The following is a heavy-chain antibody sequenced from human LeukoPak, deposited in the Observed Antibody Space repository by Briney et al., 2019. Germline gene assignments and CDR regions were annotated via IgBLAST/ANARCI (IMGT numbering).Heavy chain of an antibody. Sequence: ASVKVSCTASGGTFSSYAISWVRQAPGQGLEWMGGIIPIFGTANYAQKFQGRVTITADESTSTAYMELSSLRSEDTAVYYCARDQLPVRGGFDPWGQGTLVTVSS. V-gene: IGHV1-69*13. J-gene: IGHJ5*02. D-gene: IGHD5-24*01. CDR2: IIPIFGTA. CDR1: GGTFSSYA. CDR3: ARDQLPVRGGFDP.